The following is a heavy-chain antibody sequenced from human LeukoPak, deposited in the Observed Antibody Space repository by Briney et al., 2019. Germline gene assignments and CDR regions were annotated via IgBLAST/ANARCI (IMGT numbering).Heavy chain of an antibody. CDR3: AKEYCTNGVCYYYYYGMDV. D-gene: IGHD2-8*01. CDR2: ISSSSSNI. V-gene: IGHV3-21*04. J-gene: IGHJ6*02. Sequence: GGSLRLSCAASGFTFSSYSMNWVRQAPGKGLEWVSFISSSSSNIHYADSVKGRFTISRDNSKNTLYLQMNSLRAEDTAVYYCAKEYCTNGVCYYYYYGMDVWGQGTTVTVSS. CDR1: GFTFSSYS.